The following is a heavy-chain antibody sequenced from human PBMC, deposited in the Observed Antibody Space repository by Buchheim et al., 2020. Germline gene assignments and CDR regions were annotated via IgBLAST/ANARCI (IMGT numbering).Heavy chain of an antibody. V-gene: IGHV4-34*01. CDR2: INHSGST. CDR1: GGSFSGYY. Sequence: QVQLQQWGAGLLKPSETLSLTCAVYGGSFSGYYWSWIRQPPGKGLEWIGEINHSGSTNYNPSLKSRVTISVDTSKNQFSLKLGSVTAADTAVYYCARRRITICGVVKRAHTHYMDVWGKGTT. CDR3: ARRRITICGVVKRAHTHYMDV. D-gene: IGHD3-3*01. J-gene: IGHJ6*03.